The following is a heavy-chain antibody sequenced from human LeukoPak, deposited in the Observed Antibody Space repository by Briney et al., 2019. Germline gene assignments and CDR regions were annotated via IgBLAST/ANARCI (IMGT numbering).Heavy chain of an antibody. CDR3: AQATDSSGVYDY. J-gene: IGHJ4*02. CDR2: ISSSGSTI. D-gene: IGHD3-22*01. V-gene: IGHV3-11*01. Sequence: PGGSLRLSCAASGFTFSDYYMSWIRQAPGKGLEWGSYISSSGSTIYYADSVKGRFTISRDNAKNSLYLQMNSLRAEDTAVYYCAQATDSSGVYDYWGQGTLVTVSS. CDR1: GFTFSDYY.